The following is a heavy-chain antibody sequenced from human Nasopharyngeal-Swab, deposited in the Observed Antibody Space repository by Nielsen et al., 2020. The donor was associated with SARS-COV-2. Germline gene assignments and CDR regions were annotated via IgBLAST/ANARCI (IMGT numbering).Heavy chain of an antibody. Sequence: SETLSLTCAVSGGSISSSNWWSWVRQPPGKGLEWIGEIYHSGSTNYNPSLKSRVTISVDKSKNQFSLKLSSVTAADTAVYYCAGDLHDSSGYYPGYFDYWGQGTLVTVSS. J-gene: IGHJ4*02. CDR2: IYHSGST. V-gene: IGHV4-4*02. D-gene: IGHD3-22*01. CDR3: AGDLHDSSGYYPGYFDY. CDR1: GGSISSSNW.